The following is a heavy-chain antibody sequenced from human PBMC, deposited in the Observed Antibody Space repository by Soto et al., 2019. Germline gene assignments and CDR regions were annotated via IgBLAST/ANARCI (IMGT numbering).Heavy chain of an antibody. CDR3: ARLAYSNILGGLDS. J-gene: IGHJ5*01. CDR1: GFIFSAYG. Sequence: QGQLVESGGGVVQPGGSLRLSCAASGFIFSAYGIHWVRQAPGKGLEWVAIVWNDGINKYYADSVKGRFTISRDNFKNTVDLQMNSLRVEDTAVYYCARLAYSNILGGLDSWGQGTLVTASS. V-gene: IGHV3-33*01. CDR2: VWNDGINK. D-gene: IGHD1-26*01.